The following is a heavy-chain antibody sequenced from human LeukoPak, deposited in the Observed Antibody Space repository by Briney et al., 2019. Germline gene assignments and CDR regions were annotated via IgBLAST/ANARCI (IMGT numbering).Heavy chain of an antibody. V-gene: IGHV4-4*02. D-gene: IGHD3-22*01. CDR1: GGSISNSNW. J-gene: IGHJ4*02. Sequence: SETLSLTCAVSGGSISNSNWWSWVRQPPEKGLEYIGYIYYSGSTDYNPSLKSRVTISVDTSKNQFSLKLSSVTAADTAVYYCARHYYDSSGYYYFDYWGQGTLVTVSS. CDR3: ARHYYDSSGYYYFDY. CDR2: IYYSGST.